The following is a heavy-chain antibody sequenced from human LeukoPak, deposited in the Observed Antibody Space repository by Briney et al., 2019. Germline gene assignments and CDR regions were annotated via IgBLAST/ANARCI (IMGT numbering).Heavy chain of an antibody. V-gene: IGHV3-48*02. Sequence: GGSLRLPCAASGFTFSYYSMNWVRQAPGKGPQWVSYISKEDNTIYYADSVKGRFTVSRDNDKNSMYLQMNRLKDEDTAMYYCARVVAVVVTGIFDVWGQGTMVAVSS. J-gene: IGHJ3*01. D-gene: IGHD2-15*01. CDR1: GFTFSYYS. CDR2: ISKEDNTI. CDR3: ARVVAVVVTGIFDV.